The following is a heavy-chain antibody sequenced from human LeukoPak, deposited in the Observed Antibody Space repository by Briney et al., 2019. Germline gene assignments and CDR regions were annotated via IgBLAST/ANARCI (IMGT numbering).Heavy chain of an antibody. CDR3: ASDAYSGGSCYAY. CDR2: INQDGSEK. V-gene: IGHV3-7*01. J-gene: IGHJ4*02. CDR1: GFTFSSYW. Sequence: AGGSLRLSCAASGFTFSSYWMSWVRLAPGKGLEWVANINQDGSEKYYVDSLEGRFTISRDNAKNSLFLQMNSMTAEDTVGYYCASDAYSGGSCYAYWGQGTLVIVSS. D-gene: IGHD2-15*01.